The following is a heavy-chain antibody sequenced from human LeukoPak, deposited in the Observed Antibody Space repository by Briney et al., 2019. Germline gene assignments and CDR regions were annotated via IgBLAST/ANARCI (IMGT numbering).Heavy chain of an antibody. Sequence: GGSLRLSCVVSEFTFSTYSMNWVRQAPGKGLEWVSSISSSSSYIYYADSVKGRFTISGDNAKNSLYLQMNSLRAEDTAVYYCARDNYYYYYYYMDVWGKGTTVTISS. CDR1: EFTFSTYS. V-gene: IGHV3-21*01. J-gene: IGHJ6*03. CDR3: ARDNYYYYYYYMDV. CDR2: ISSSSSYI.